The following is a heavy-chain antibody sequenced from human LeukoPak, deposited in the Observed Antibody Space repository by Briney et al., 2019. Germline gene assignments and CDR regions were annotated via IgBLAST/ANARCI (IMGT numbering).Heavy chain of an antibody. J-gene: IGHJ5*02. D-gene: IGHD6-13*01. CDR3: AREVGGYSSSWYEP. Sequence: SQTLSLTCTVSGGSISSGGYYWSWIRQHPGKGLEWIGHIYYSGSTYYNPSLKSRVTISVDTSKNQFSLKLSSVTAADTAVYYCAREVGGYSSSWYEPWGQGTLVTVSS. CDR2: IYYSGST. V-gene: IGHV4-31*03. CDR1: GGSISSGGYY.